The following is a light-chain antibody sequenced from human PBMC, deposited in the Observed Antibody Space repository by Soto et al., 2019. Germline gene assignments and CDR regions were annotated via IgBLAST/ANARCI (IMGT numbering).Light chain of an antibody. Sequence: QSVLTQPPSASGTPGQRVTISCSGSSSNIGSKTVNWYQQLPGTAAKLLIYNNNQRPSGVPDGFSGSKSGTSASLAISGVQSEEEADYYCAAWDDSLNGVVFGGGTKLTVL. CDR1: SSNIGSKT. V-gene: IGLV1-44*01. J-gene: IGLJ2*01. CDR2: NNN. CDR3: AAWDDSLNGVV.